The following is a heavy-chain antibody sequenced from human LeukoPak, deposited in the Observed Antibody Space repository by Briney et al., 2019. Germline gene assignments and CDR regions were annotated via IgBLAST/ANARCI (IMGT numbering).Heavy chain of an antibody. CDR2: IYYSGST. V-gene: IGHV4-59*12. Sequence: SETLSLTCTVSGGSISSYYWSWIRQPPGKGLEWIGYIYYSGSTNYNPSLKSRVTISVDTSKNQFSLKLSSVTAADTAVYYCASSYSSSPVDFDYWGQGTLVTVSS. D-gene: IGHD6-6*01. CDR1: GGSISSYY. J-gene: IGHJ4*02. CDR3: ASSYSSSPVDFDY.